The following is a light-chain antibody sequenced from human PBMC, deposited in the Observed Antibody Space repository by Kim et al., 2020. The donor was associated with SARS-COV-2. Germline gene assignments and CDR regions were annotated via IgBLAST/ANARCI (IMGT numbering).Light chain of an antibody. CDR1: QSVSSN. V-gene: IGKV3-15*01. Sequence: EIVTTQSPATLSVSPGERATLSCRASQSVSSNLAWYQHKPGQAPRLLIYGTSTRATGIPARFSGSGSGTEFTLTISSLQSEDFAVYYCHQYNSWPPGTFGQGTKVDIK. CDR3: HQYNSWPPGT. J-gene: IGKJ2*01. CDR2: GTS.